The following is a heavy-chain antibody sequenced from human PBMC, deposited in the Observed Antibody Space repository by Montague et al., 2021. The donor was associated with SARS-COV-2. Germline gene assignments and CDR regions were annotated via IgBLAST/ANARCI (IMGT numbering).Heavy chain of an antibody. V-gene: IGHV3-74*03. D-gene: IGHD1-1*01. CDR1: GFTFRNYW. CDR2: INNDGSRI. J-gene: IGHJ4*02. CDR3: VRDLGWNEDY. Sequence: SLRLSCAASGFTFRNYWMHWVRQVPGKGLVWVSRINNDGSRITYADSVRGRFTISRDNAKNTVYLQLSSLRADDTAVYYCVRDLGWNEDYWGQGTLVTVSS.